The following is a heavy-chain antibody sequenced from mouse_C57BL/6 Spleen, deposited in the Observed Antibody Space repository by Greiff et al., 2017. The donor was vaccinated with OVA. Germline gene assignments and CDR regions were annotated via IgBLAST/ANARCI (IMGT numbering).Heavy chain of an antibody. Sequence: QVQLQQSGAELAKPGASVKLSCTASGYTFTSYWIHWVKQRPGQGLAWIGYINPSSGYTKYNQKFKDKATLTADKSSSTAYMQLSSLTYEDSAVYYGAKSYGSSWWYFDVWGTGTTVTVSS. CDR3: AKSYGSSWWYFDV. J-gene: IGHJ1*03. V-gene: IGHV1-7*01. CDR1: GYTFTSYW. D-gene: IGHD1-1*01. CDR2: INPSSGYT.